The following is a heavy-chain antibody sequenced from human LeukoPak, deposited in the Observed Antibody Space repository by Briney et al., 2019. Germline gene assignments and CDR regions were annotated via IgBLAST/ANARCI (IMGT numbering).Heavy chain of an antibody. Sequence: SETLSLTCTVSGGSISSGDYYWSWIRQPPGKGLEWIGYIYYSGSTYYNPSLKSRVTISVDTSKNQFSLKLSSVTAADTAVYYCARVDDLEAYYYYMDVWGKGTTVTVSS. CDR3: ARVDDLEAYYYYMDV. D-gene: IGHD3-3*01. CDR1: GGSISSGDYY. J-gene: IGHJ6*03. V-gene: IGHV4-30-4*08. CDR2: IYYSGST.